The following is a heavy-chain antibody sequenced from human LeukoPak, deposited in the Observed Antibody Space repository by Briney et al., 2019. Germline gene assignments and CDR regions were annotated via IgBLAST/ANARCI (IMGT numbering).Heavy chain of an antibody. CDR3: ARRVPVEY. Sequence: GGSLRLSCAASGFTFDTYWMSWVRQAPGKGLEWVANIKEDGSEKYYLDSVEGRFTISRDNARNSVYLQMNSLRAEDTAVYYCARRVPVEYWGQGTLVTVSS. V-gene: IGHV3-7*01. J-gene: IGHJ4*02. D-gene: IGHD1-1*01. CDR1: GFTFDTYW. CDR2: IKEDGSEK.